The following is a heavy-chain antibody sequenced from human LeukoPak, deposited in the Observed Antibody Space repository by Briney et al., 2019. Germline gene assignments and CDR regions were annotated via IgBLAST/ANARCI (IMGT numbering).Heavy chain of an antibody. Sequence: SETLSLTCAVSGAAIGSDYWSWLRQPAGKGLEWIGRIYFSGSTNYNPSLKSRVTMSVDTSKNQFSLKLSSVTAADTAIYYCARVGDFDTYYYYFMDVWGKGITVTVSS. J-gene: IGHJ6*03. V-gene: IGHV4-4*07. CDR1: GAAIGSDY. CDR2: IYFSGST. D-gene: IGHD3-16*01. CDR3: ARVGDFDTYYYYFMDV.